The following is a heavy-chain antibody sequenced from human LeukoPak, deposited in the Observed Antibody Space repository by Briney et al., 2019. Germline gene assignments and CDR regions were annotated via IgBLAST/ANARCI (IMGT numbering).Heavy chain of an antibody. Sequence: GGSLRLSCAASGFTFSSYGMHWVRQAPGKGLEWVAFIRYDGSNKYYADSVKGRFTISRDNSKNTLFLQMNSLRAEDTAVYFCARVKQQLVRLLGRDTTYYYYYMDVWGKGTTVTVSS. J-gene: IGHJ6*03. CDR3: ARVKQQLVRLLGRDTTYYYYYMDV. V-gene: IGHV3-30*02. D-gene: IGHD6-13*01. CDR2: IRYDGSNK. CDR1: GFTFSSYG.